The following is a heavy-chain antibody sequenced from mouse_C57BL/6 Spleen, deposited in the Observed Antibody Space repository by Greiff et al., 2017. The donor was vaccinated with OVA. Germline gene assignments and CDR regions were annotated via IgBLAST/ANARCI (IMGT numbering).Heavy chain of an antibody. Sequence: QVQLQQSGAELVKPGASVKISCKASGYAFSSYWMNWVKQRPGKGLEWIGQIYPGDGDTNYNGKFKGKATLTADKSSSTAYMQLSSLTSEDSAVYFCAREKGLLITTVSYYFDYWGQGTTLTVSS. J-gene: IGHJ2*01. V-gene: IGHV1-80*01. CDR2: IYPGDGDT. CDR1: GYAFSSYW. CDR3: AREKGLLITTVSYYFDY. D-gene: IGHD1-1*01.